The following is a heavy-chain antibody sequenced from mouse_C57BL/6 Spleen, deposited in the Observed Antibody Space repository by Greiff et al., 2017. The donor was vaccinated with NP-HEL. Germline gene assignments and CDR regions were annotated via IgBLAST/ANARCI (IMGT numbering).Heavy chain of an antibody. CDR3: ARPLTGRYYAMDY. J-gene: IGHJ4*01. Sequence: QVQLQQPGAELVKPGASVKLSCKASGYTFTSYWMHWVKQRPGRGLEWIGRIDPNCGGTKYNEKFKSKATLTVDKPSSTAYMQLSSLSSEYSAVYYCARPLTGRYYAMDYWGQGTSVIVSS. CDR1: GYTFTSYW. CDR2: IDPNCGGT. V-gene: IGHV1-72*01. D-gene: IGHD4-1*01.